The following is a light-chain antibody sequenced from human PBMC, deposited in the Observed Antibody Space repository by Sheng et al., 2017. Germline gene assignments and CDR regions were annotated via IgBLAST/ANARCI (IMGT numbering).Light chain of an antibody. CDR1: QSISFN. CDR3: QHRANWPLT. J-gene: IGKJ4*01. Sequence: EIVMTQSPATLSVSPGERATLSCRASQSISFNLAWYQQRPGQVPRLLIYGASTRVTGIPARFSGSGSGTDFTLTISSLEPEDFTVYYCQHRANWPLTFGGGTKVEIK. CDR2: GAS. V-gene: IGKV3-15*01.